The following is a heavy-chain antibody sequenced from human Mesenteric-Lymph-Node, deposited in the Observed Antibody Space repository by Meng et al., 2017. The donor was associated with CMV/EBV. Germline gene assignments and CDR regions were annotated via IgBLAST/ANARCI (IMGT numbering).Heavy chain of an antibody. J-gene: IGHJ5*02. CDR3: ARHPPLAAATNWFDP. Sequence: KVSCKGSGYNFTNYWIGWVRHMPGKGLEWMGIIYPGDSETTYSPSFQGQVTFSADKSISTAYLQWSSLKPSDTAMYYCARHPPLAAATNWFDPWGQGTLVTVSS. CDR1: GYNFTNYW. D-gene: IGHD6-13*01. CDR2: IYPGDSET. V-gene: IGHV5-51*01.